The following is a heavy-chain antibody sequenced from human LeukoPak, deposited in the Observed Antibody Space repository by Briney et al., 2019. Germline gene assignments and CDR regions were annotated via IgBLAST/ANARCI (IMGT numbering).Heavy chain of an antibody. CDR3: ARERDYYDSGGPYMDV. CDR1: GFTFSSYS. CDR2: ISSSSGYI. Sequence: PGGSLRLSCAASGFTFSSYSMNWVRQAPGKGLEWVSSISSSSGYIYYADSMKGRFTISRDNAKNSLYLQMNSLRAEDTAVYYCARERDYYDSGGPYMDVWGKGTTVTVSS. V-gene: IGHV3-21*01. J-gene: IGHJ6*03. D-gene: IGHD3-22*01.